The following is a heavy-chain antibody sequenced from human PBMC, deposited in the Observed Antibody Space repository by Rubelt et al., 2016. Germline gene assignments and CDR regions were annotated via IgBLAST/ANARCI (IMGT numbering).Heavy chain of an antibody. J-gene: IGHJ6*02. V-gene: IGHV4-34*01. Sequence: QLQLQESGAGLLKPSETLSLTCAVYGGSFSGYYWSWIRQPPGKGLEWIGEINHSGSTNYNPSLKWPVPLSADTAQNPFSLQLGSVTAADTAGYYCARGSLRYQRNYYYGMDVWGQGTTVTVSS. CDR3: ARGSLRYQRNYYYGMDV. CDR2: INHSGST. CDR1: GGSFSGYY. D-gene: IGHD2-2*01.